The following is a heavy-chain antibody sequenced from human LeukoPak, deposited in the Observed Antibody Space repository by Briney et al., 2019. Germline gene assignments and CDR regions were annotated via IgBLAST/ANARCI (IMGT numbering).Heavy chain of an antibody. CDR3: ARERRRYYYGMDV. Sequence: ASVKVSCKASGYTFTGYYMHWVRQAPGQGVEWMGWINPNSGGTNYAQKFQGWVTMTRDTSISTAYMELSRLRSDDTAVYYCARERRRYYYGMDVWGQGTTVTVSS. CDR2: INPNSGGT. J-gene: IGHJ6*02. V-gene: IGHV1-2*04. CDR1: GYTFTGYY.